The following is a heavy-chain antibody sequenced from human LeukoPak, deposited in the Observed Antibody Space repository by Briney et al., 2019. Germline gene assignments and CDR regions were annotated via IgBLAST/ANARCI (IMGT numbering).Heavy chain of an antibody. CDR2: IYYSGST. V-gene: IGHV4-39*07. CDR3: ASQGIQLWLPHFDY. Sequence: PSETLSLTCTVSGGSISSSSYYWGWIRQPPGKGLEWFGSIYYSGSTYYNPSLKSRVTISVDTSKNQFSLKLSSVTAADTAVYYCASQGIQLWLPHFDYWGQGTLVTVSS. J-gene: IGHJ4*02. CDR1: GGSISSSSYY. D-gene: IGHD5-18*01.